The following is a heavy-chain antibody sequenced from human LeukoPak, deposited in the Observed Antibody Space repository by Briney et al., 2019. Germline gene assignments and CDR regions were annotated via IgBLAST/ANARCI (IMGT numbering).Heavy chain of an antibody. CDR1: GFTFSSYA. D-gene: IGHD6-6*01. J-gene: IGHJ4*02. CDR2: ISGSGGST. Sequence: GGSLRLSCAASGFTFSSYAMSWVRQAPGKGLEWVSAISGSGGSTYYADSVKGRFTISRDNSKNTLYLQINSLRAEDTAVYYCARDPAGGSSSPHFDYWGQGTLVTVSS. V-gene: IGHV3-23*01. CDR3: ARDPAGGSSSPHFDY.